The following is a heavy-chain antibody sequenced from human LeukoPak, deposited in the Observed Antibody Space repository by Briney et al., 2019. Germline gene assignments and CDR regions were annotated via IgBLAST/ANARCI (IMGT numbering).Heavy chain of an antibody. CDR2: IKSKTDGGTT. CDR1: GFTFSNAW. Sequence: GGSLRLSCAASGFTFSNAWMSWVRQAPGKGLEWVGRIKSKTDGGTTDYAAPVKGRFTISRDDSKNTLYLQMNSLRAEDTAVYYCARDTLKTPGDVWGQGTTVTVSS. J-gene: IGHJ6*02. D-gene: IGHD2-15*01. V-gene: IGHV3-15*01. CDR3: ARDTLKTPGDV.